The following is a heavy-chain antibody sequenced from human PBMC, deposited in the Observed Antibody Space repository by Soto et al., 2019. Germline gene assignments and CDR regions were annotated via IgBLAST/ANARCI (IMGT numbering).Heavy chain of an antibody. J-gene: IGHJ4*02. CDR2: VFYSGST. CDR1: GGSISTYY. CDR3: AREMDTAVVFDY. D-gene: IGHD5-18*01. V-gene: IGHV4-59*01. Sequence: SETLSLTCTVSGGSISTYYWNWIRQPPGKGLEWIGYVFYSGSTNYNPSLKSRVTISVDRSRNQFSLNLTSVTAADTAVYYCAREMDTAVVFDYWGQGALVTVSS.